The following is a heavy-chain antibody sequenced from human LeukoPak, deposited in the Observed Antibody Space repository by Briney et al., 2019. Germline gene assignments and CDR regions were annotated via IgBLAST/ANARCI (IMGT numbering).Heavy chain of an antibody. J-gene: IGHJ5*02. V-gene: IGHV3-23*01. CDR3: AKYYDSSGYYPSWFDP. CDR1: GFTFSSYV. CDR2: ISGSGGST. D-gene: IGHD3-22*01. Sequence: GGSLRLSCAASGFTFSSYVMSWVRQAPGKGMEWVSTISGSGGSTYYAGSVKGRFTISRDNSKNTLYLQMNSLRAEDMAVYYCAKYYDSSGYYPSWFDPWGQGTLVTVSS.